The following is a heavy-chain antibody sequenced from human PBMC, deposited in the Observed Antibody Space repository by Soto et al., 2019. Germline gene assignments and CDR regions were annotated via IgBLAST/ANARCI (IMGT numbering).Heavy chain of an antibody. CDR2: INHLGSI. V-gene: IGHV4-34*01. D-gene: IGHD2-21*01. J-gene: IGHJ6*03. CDR3: ARGGISHWAYFYYMDV. Sequence: SETLSLTCVVSGGSLSDYFWSWIRQPPGMALEWIGEINHLGSINYNPSLKSRVTMSVDTSKNQFSVTLNSVTAADTATYYCARGGISHWAYFYYMDVWDRGTTVTVSS. CDR1: GGSLSDYF.